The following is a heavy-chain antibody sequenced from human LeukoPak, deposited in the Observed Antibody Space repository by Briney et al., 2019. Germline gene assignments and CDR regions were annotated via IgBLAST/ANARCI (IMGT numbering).Heavy chain of an antibody. V-gene: IGHV3-53*01. Sequence: GGSLRLSCAASGFTVSSNYMNWVRQAPGKGLEWVSVIYSGGSTYYADSVKGRFTISRDNSKNTLYLQMNSLRAEDTAVYYCARGRGVVVIAYFDYWGQGTLVTVSS. D-gene: IGHD3-22*01. J-gene: IGHJ4*02. CDR3: ARGRGVVVIAYFDY. CDR1: GFTVSSNY. CDR2: IYSGGST.